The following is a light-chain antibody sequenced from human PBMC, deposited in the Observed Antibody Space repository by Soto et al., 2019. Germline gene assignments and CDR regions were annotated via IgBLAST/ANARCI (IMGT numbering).Light chain of an antibody. J-gene: IGKJ4*01. CDR1: QSVSASY. CDR3: QQYGISPALT. V-gene: IGKV3-20*01. CDR2: AAS. Sequence: VVLSQSPVTLSLSPGERAALSCRASQSVSASYLSWYQQKPGQAPRLLIYAASSRATGIPDRFSGSEYGTDFTLTISGLEPEDSAVYFCQQYGISPALTFGGGTKVDIK.